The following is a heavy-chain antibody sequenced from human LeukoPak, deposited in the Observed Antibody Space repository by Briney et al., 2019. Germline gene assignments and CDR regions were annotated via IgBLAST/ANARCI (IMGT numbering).Heavy chain of an antibody. CDR2: INPNSGAT. D-gene: IGHD6-13*01. Sequence: AASVKVSCKASGYTFTGYYMHWVRQAPGQGLEWMGWINPNSGATNYAQKFQGRVTMTRDTSISTAYRGLSRLRSDDTAVYYCARGYSSSWSFRYYYYGMDVRGRGTTVTVSS. V-gene: IGHV1-2*02. CDR3: ARGYSSSWSFRYYYYGMDV. CDR1: GYTFTGYY. J-gene: IGHJ6*02.